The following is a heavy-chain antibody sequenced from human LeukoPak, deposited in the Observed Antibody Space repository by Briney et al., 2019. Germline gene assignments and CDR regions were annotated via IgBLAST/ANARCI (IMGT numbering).Heavy chain of an antibody. D-gene: IGHD5-24*01. CDR2: INHSGST. CDR3: ASVEMATITDY. CDR1: GGSFSGYY. V-gene: IGHV4-34*01. Sequence: PSETLSLTCAVYGGSFSGYYWSWIRQPPGKGLEWIGEINHSGSTNYNPSLKSRVTRSVDTSTNQSSLKLSSVTAADTAVYYCASVEMATITDYWGQGTLVTVSS. J-gene: IGHJ4*02.